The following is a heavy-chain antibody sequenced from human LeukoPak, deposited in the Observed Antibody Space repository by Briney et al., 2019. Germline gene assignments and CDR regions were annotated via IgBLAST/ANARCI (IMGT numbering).Heavy chain of an antibody. D-gene: IGHD6-13*01. CDR2: IYSGGST. J-gene: IGHJ4*02. Sequence: GGSLRLSCAASGFTFSSYSMNWVRQAPGKGLEWVSVIYSGGSTYYADSAKGRFTISRDNSKNTLYLQMNSLRAEDTAVYYCAKRTSGSSWYSSDYWGQGTLVTVSS. V-gene: IGHV3-23*03. CDR1: GFTFSSYS. CDR3: AKRTSGSSWYSSDY.